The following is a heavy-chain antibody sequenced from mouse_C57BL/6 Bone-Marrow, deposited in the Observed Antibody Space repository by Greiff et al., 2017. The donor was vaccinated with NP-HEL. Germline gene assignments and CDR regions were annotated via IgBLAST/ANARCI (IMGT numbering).Heavy chain of an antibody. CDR2: ISDGGSYT. Sequence: EVQGVESGGGLVKPGGSLKLSCAASGFTFSSYAMSWVRQTPEKRLEWVATISDGGSYTYYPDNVKGRFTISRDNAKNNLYLQMSHLKSEDTAMYYCARDQSSLYYSNYEGNMVDYWGQGTSVTVSS. D-gene: IGHD2-5*01. V-gene: IGHV5-4*01. CDR1: GFTFSSYA. CDR3: ARDQSSLYYSNYEGNMVDY. J-gene: IGHJ4*01.